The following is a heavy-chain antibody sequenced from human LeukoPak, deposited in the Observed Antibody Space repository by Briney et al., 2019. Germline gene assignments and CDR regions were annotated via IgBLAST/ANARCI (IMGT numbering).Heavy chain of an antibody. CDR1: GFTFSSYG. CDR2: IWYDGSNK. J-gene: IGHJ4*02. Sequence: GRSLRLSCAASGFTFSSYGMHWVRQAPGKGLEWVAVIWYDGSNKKYADSVKGRFTISRDNPKNTLYLQMNSLRAEDTAVYYCARLFQSGWNPDYWGQGTLVTVSS. V-gene: IGHV3-33*01. D-gene: IGHD6-19*01. CDR3: ARLFQSGWNPDY.